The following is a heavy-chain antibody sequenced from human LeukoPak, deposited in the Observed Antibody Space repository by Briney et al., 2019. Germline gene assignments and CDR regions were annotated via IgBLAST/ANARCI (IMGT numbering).Heavy chain of an antibody. V-gene: IGHV7-4-1*02. D-gene: IGHD6-6*01. Sequence: EASVKVSCKASGYTFTSYAMNWVRQAPGQGLEWMGWINTNTGNPTYAQGFTGRFVFSLDTSVSTAYLQISSLKAEDTAVYYCAGDPEYSSSSAVDYWGQGTLVTVSS. CDR1: GYTFTSYA. CDR3: AGDPEYSSSSAVDY. CDR2: INTNTGNP. J-gene: IGHJ4*02.